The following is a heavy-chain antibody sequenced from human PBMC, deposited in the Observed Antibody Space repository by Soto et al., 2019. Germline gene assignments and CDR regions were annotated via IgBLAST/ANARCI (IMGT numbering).Heavy chain of an antibody. D-gene: IGHD2-8*01. CDR1: GYTRSELS. Sequence: APVKVSCKGSGYTRSELSMHWLRKDTGKGLEWMGGFDPEDGETIYAQKFQGRVAMTRDTSTSTVYMELNSLRSEDTAVYYCARPPYPGCINAVCYPLDYWGQGTLVTVSS. CDR2: FDPEDGET. V-gene: IGHV1-24*01. J-gene: IGHJ4*02. CDR3: ARPPYPGCINAVCYPLDY.